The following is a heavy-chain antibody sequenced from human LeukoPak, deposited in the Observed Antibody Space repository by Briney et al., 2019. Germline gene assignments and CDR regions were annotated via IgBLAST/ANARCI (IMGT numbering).Heavy chain of an antibody. V-gene: IGHV3-53*01. J-gene: IGHJ4*02. CDR2: IYSDGRT. D-gene: IGHD1-14*01. Sequence: PGGSLRLSCAASGFIVGHNYMSWVRQAPGKGLEWVSVIYSDGRTYYADSVKGRFTISRDNSKNTLYLHMNSLRAEDTAVYYCATQQGGNPTYWGQGTLVTVSS. CDR1: GFIVGHNY. CDR3: ATQQGGNPTY.